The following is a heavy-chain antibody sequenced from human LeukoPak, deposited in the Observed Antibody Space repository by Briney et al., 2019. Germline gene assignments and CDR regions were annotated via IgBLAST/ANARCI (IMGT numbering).Heavy chain of an antibody. Sequence: PSETLSLTCAVYGGSFSGYYWSWIRQPPGKGLEWIGEINHSGSTNYNPSLKSRVTISVDTSKNQFSLKLSSVTAADTAVYYCARVGPWSSSSHYYMDVWGKGTTVTVSS. J-gene: IGHJ6*03. CDR2: INHSGST. CDR1: GGSFSGYY. D-gene: IGHD6-6*01. V-gene: IGHV4-34*01. CDR3: ARVGPWSSSSHYYMDV.